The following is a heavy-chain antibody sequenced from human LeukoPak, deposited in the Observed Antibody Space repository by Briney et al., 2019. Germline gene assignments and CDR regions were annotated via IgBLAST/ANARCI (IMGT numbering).Heavy chain of an antibody. V-gene: IGHV3-23*01. D-gene: IGHD3-22*01. CDR3: AKDKNYYDSKGWFDP. CDR1: GFTFSSYA. J-gene: IGHJ5*02. CDR2: ISGSGGST. Sequence: GGSLRLSCAASGFTFSSYAMSWVRQAPGKGLEWVSSISGSGGSTDYADSVKGRFTISRDNSKNTLYLQMNSLRAEDTAVYYCAKDKNYYDSKGWFDPWGQGTLVTVSS.